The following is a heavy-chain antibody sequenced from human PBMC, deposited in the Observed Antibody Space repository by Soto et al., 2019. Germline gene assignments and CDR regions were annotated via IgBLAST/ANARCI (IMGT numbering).Heavy chain of an antibody. CDR3: ARDYSSGWLY. V-gene: IGHV4-38-2*02. CDR2: IYHSGST. CDR1: GYSISSGYY. J-gene: IGHJ4*02. D-gene: IGHD6-19*01. Sequence: SETLSLTCAVSGYSISSGYYWGWIRQSPGKGLEWIGSIYHSGSTYYNPSLKSRLTISVDTSKNQFSLKLSSVTAADTAVYYCARDYSSGWLYWGQVPLVTVSS.